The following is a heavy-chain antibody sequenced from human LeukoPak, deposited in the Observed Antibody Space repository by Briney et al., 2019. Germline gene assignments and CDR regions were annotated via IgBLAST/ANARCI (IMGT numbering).Heavy chain of an antibody. CDR3: ARSLSHYNYYYMDV. CDR1: GGSISSHC. Sequence: SETLSLTCTVSGGSISSHCWNWIRQPPGKGPEWIGYIYYSGSTNYNPSLKSRVTISVDTSKNQFSLKLSSVTAADTAVYYCARSLSHYNYYYMDVWGKGTTVTVSS. J-gene: IGHJ6*03. CDR2: IYYSGST. V-gene: IGHV4-59*11.